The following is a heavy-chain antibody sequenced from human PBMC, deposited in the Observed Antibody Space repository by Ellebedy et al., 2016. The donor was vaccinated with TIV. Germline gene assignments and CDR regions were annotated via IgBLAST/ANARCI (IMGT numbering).Heavy chain of an antibody. J-gene: IGHJ5*02. CDR3: ATITMVRGEKYNWFDP. D-gene: IGHD3-10*01. CDR1: GYTFTGYY. Sequence: AASVKVSCKASGYTFTGYYMHWVRQAPGQGLGWMGWINPNSGGTNYAQKFQGRVTMNRDTSISTAYMELSRLRSDDTAVYYCATITMVRGEKYNWFDPWGQGILVTVSS. CDR2: INPNSGGT. V-gene: IGHV1-2*02.